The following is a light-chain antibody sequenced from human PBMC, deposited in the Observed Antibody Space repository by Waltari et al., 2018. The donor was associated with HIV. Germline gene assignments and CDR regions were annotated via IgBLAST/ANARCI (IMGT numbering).Light chain of an antibody. CDR3: MQATQFPRT. CDR1: ESLEHEDGNVY. V-gene: IGKV2-24*01. Sequence: VLTQIPVLPPFAPAQPAPIPSRSRESLEHEDGNVYLSWLHQRPGQSPRLLLYKIFKRFSGVPDRFSGSGTGTDFTLTISSVEADDVGVYYCMQATQFPRTFGPGTTVEI. J-gene: IGKJ4*02. CDR2: KIF.